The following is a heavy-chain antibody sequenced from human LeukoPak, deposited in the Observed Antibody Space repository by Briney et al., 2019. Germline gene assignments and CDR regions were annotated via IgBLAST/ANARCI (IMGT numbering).Heavy chain of an antibody. V-gene: IGHV3-66*01. CDR1: GFNVSSNY. J-gene: IGHJ5*02. Sequence: GGSLRLSCAASGFNVSSNYMSWVRQAPGKGLEWVSIIYSGGSTYYADFVKGRFTISRDNSKNTLYLQMYGLRAEDTAVYYCARDPRAYFYDSSADPTWGQGTLVTVSS. D-gene: IGHD3-22*01. CDR2: IYSGGST. CDR3: ARDPRAYFYDSSADPT.